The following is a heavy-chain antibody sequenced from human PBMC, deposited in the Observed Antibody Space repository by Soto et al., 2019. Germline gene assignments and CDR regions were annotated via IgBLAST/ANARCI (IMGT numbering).Heavy chain of an antibody. J-gene: IGHJ4*02. Sequence: PGGSRRLSCAASGFTSSRYAMSVFRQAPGKGLEWVSAISGSGGSTYYADSVKGRFTISRDNSKNTLYLQMNSLRAEDTAVYYCAKEAQGDEYCISTSCYLVYYFDYWGQGP. D-gene: IGHD2-2*01. CDR3: AKEAQGDEYCISTSCYLVYYFDY. CDR1: GFTSSRYA. V-gene: IGHV3-23*01. CDR2: ISGSGGST.